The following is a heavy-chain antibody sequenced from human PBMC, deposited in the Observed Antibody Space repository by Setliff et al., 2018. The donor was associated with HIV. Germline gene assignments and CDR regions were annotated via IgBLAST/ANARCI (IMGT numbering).Heavy chain of an antibody. J-gene: IGHJ4*02. CDR3: ARERDSNGYQFDY. CDR1: GFTFTNYA. CDR2: INVDSGNT. Sequence: ASVKVSCKASGFTFTNYAIHWVRQAPGQRLEWMGWINVDSGNTKYLQDLQGRVTITKDRSASTAYMEVSNLRSEDMAVYSCARERDSNGYQFDYWGQGTLVTVSS. D-gene: IGHD3-22*01. V-gene: IGHV1-3*03.